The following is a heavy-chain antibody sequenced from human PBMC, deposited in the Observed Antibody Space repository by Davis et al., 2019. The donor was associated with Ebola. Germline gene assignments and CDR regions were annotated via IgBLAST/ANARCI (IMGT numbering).Heavy chain of an antibody. J-gene: IGHJ4*02. V-gene: IGHV1-69*13. D-gene: IGHD2-21*02. CDR3: ARGHIVVVTATDY. Sequence: SVKVSCKASGGTFSSYAISWVRQAPGQGLEWMGGIIPIFGTANYAQKFQGRVTITADESTSTAYMELSSLRAEDTAVYYCARGHIVVVTATDYWGQGTLVTVSS. CDR1: GGTFSSYA. CDR2: IIPIFGTA.